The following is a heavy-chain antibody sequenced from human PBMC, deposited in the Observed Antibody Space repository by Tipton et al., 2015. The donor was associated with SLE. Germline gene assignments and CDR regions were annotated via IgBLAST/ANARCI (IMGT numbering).Heavy chain of an antibody. CDR1: GVSISSSNW. V-gene: IGHV4-4*01. CDR2: IHHSGTT. J-gene: IGHJ6*02. Sequence: SLRLSCAVSGVSISSSNWWSWVRQVPGKGLEWIGEIHHSGTTYYNPSLESRVTISVDKSNNHFSLRLNSVTAADTAVYFCAKIEDIRYYLGLDVWGRGTTVTVSS. CDR3: AKIEDIRYYLGLDV. D-gene: IGHD2-15*01.